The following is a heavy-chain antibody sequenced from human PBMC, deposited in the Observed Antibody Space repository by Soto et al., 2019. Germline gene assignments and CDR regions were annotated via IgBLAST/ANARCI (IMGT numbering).Heavy chain of an antibody. CDR2: ISSSSSYI. D-gene: IGHD3-3*01. CDR3: ARDPLLRPSWFDP. V-gene: IGHV3-21*01. J-gene: IGHJ5*02. Sequence: AGGSLRLSCAASGFTFSSYSMNWVRQAPGKGLEWVSSISSSSSYIYYADSVKGRFTISRDNAKNSLYLQMNSLRAEDTAVYYCARDPLLRPSWFDPWGQGTLVTVSS. CDR1: GFTFSSYS.